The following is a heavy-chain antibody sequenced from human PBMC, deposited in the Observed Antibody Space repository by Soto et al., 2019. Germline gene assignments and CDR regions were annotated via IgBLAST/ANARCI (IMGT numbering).Heavy chain of an antibody. D-gene: IGHD3-9*01. Sequence: SETLSLNCTVSRASVNSATSSWGWIRQPPGKGLEWIGTISYTGTTYYNPSLKSRVTISVDTSKNQFSLNLSSVTAADSAVYYYARLANMTGYINFDYWGPGTLVTVSS. V-gene: IGHV4-39*01. CDR3: ARLANMTGYINFDY. CDR1: RASVNSATSS. CDR2: ISYTGTT. J-gene: IGHJ4*02.